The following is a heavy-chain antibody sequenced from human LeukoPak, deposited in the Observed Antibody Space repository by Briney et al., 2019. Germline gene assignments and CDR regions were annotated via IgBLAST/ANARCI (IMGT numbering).Heavy chain of an antibody. J-gene: IGHJ4*02. V-gene: IGHV4-31*03. CDR2: IYYSGST. CDR3: ARGGPDGDEGDY. Sequence: SQTLSLTCTVSGGSISSGGYYWSWIRQHPGKGLEWIGYIYYSGSTYYNPSLKSRVTISVDTSKNQFSLKLSSVTAADTAVYYCARGGPDGDEGDYWGQGTLVTVSS. CDR1: GGSISSGGYY. D-gene: IGHD4-17*01.